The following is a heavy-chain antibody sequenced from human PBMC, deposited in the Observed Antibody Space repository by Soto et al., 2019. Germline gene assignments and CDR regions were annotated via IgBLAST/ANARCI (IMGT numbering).Heavy chain of an antibody. CDR3: ARDSLPGSGYEFEY. V-gene: IGHV3-21*01. CDR2: ISSSSSYI. J-gene: IGHJ4*02. CDR1: GFTFSSYS. D-gene: IGHD5-12*01. Sequence: PGGSLRLSCAASGFTFSSYSMNWVRQAPGKGLEWVSSISSSSSYIYYADSVKGRFTISRDNAKNSPYLQMNSLRAEDTAVYYCARDSLPGSGYEFEYWGQGTLVTVSS.